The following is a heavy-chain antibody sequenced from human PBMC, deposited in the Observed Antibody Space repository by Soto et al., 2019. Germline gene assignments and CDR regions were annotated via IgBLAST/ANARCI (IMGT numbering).Heavy chain of an antibody. Sequence: LRLSCAASGFTFSNAWMSWVRQAPGKGLEWVGRIKSKTDGATTDYAAPVKGRFTISRDDSKNTLYLQINSLKTEDTAVYYCATDAYYDTSGYWFWGQGTLVTVSS. J-gene: IGHJ4*02. CDR2: IKSKTDGATT. CDR3: ATDAYYDTSGYWF. CDR1: GFTFSNAW. V-gene: IGHV3-15*01. D-gene: IGHD3-22*01.